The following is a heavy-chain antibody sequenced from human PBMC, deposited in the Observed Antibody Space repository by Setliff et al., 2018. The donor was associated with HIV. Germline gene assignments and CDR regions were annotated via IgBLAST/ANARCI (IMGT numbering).Heavy chain of an antibody. D-gene: IGHD2-21*01. Sequence: GGSLRLSCVGSDFTFSNSAMSWVRQAPGKGLEWVSTITDSGSKILYVDSVKGRFTISRDNSKNSLYLQMDSLRPEDTAVYYRVKDRLFPRYWGLGTLVTVSS. CDR2: ITDSGSKI. J-gene: IGHJ4*02. CDR3: VKDRLFPRY. CDR1: DFTFSNSA. V-gene: IGHV3-23*01.